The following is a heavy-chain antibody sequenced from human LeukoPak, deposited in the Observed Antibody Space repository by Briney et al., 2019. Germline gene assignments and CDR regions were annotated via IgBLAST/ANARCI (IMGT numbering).Heavy chain of an antibody. Sequence: SETLSLTCAVYGGSFSGYYWSWIRQPPGKGLEWIGEINHSGSTNYNPSLKSRVTISVDTSKNQFSLKLSSVTAADTAVYYCAGRPAAAGTKTLLRYWGQGTLVAVSS. CDR3: AGRPAAAGTKTLLRY. V-gene: IGHV4-34*01. CDR1: GGSFSGYY. D-gene: IGHD6-13*01. J-gene: IGHJ4*02. CDR2: INHSGST.